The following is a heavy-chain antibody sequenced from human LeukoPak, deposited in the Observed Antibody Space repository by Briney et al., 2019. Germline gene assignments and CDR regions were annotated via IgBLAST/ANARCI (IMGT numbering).Heavy chain of an antibody. Sequence: SVKVSCKASGGTFSSYAISWVRQAPGQGLEWMGGIIPIFGTANYAQKFQGRVTITADKSTSTAYMELSSLRSEDTAVYYCARADNIAAATPGFDYWGQGTLVTVSS. D-gene: IGHD6-13*01. CDR1: GGTFSSYA. CDR2: IIPIFGTA. V-gene: IGHV1-69*06. J-gene: IGHJ4*02. CDR3: ARADNIAAATPGFDY.